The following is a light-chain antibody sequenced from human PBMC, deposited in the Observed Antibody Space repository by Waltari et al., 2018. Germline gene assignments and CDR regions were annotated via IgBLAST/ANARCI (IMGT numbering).Light chain of an antibody. Sequence: QSALTQPASVSGSPGQSITISCTGTSSDIGGTHYVSWYQQHPGKAPKLLIFDVSNRPSGSSDRFSGSKSGNTAALTISGLQAAEEASYYCNSHRNGNSWVFGTGTEVTVL. J-gene: IGLJ1*01. CDR2: DVS. CDR3: NSHRNGNSWV. CDR1: SSDIGGTHY. V-gene: IGLV2-14*03.